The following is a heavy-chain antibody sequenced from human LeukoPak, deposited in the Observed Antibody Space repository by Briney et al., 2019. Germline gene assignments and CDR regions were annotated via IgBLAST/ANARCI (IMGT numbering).Heavy chain of an antibody. D-gene: IGHD2-15*01. CDR1: GFTFSSYA. CDR2: ITGRGGST. V-gene: IGHV3-23*01. Sequence: GGSLRLSCAASGFTFSSYAMYYVRQAPGKGLEWVSAITGRGGSTYYADSVKGRFTSSRDNPKNTLYLQMNSLRGEDTAVHYFVARLVKAATDIPYWGQGTLVTVSS. CDR3: VARLVKAATDIPY. J-gene: IGHJ4*02.